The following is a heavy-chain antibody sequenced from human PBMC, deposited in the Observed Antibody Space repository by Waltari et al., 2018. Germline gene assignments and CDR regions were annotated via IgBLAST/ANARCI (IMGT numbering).Heavy chain of an antibody. CDR3: ARGGAAAGYPSTQYWYFDL. V-gene: IGHV4-34*01. CDR1: GGSFSGYY. Sequence: QVQLQQWGAGLLKPSETLSLTCAVYGGSFSGYYWSWIRQPPGTGLEWIGEINHSGSTNYNPSLKSRVTISVDTSKNQFSLKLSSVTAADTAVYYCARGGAAAGYPSTQYWYFDLWGRGTLVTVSS. CDR2: INHSGST. J-gene: IGHJ2*01. D-gene: IGHD6-13*01.